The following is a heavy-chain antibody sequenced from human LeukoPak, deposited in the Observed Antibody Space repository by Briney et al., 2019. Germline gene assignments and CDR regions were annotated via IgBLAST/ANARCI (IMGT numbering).Heavy chain of an antibody. J-gene: IGHJ4*02. V-gene: IGHV3-23*01. CDR1: GFTLSIYA. Sequence: PRGSLRLSCAASGFTLSIYAMSCVRHAPGKGLGWGSAISGRVGSTYYADSVRGRFTTSPDTSKNTPYLQINTLRAAKTPVCYSAKAPLAAAVYFDYWGPGTLVTVSS. CDR3: AKAPLAAAVYFDY. CDR2: ISGRVGST. D-gene: IGHD6-13*01.